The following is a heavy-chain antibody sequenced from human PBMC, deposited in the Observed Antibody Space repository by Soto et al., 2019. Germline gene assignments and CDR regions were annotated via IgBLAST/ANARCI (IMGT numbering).Heavy chain of an antibody. CDR2: IIPVYGTA. J-gene: IGHJ4*01. Sequence: QVHVVQSGAEVTKPGSSVKLSCKTFGGTFSSFSITWVRQAPGQGLEWLGGIIPVYGTANYEQKFQDRVTITADISTRTAYLELSSLRSEATAIYYGARDFIAMATRGFWVYWGRGSLVTVSS. D-gene: IGHD5-12*01. V-gene: IGHV1-69*06. CDR1: GGTFSSFS. CDR3: ARDFIAMATRGFWVY.